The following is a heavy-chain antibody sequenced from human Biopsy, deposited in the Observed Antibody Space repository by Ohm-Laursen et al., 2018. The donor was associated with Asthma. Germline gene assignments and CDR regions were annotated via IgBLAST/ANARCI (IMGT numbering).Heavy chain of an antibody. D-gene: IGHD2-21*02. CDR2: ISYTGSA. Sequence: TLSLTCTVSGGSMSSSSYYWGWIRQPPGKGLEWMGSISYTGSAYHNPSLKSRVTISIDASKNQFSLKLTSVTAADTAVYYCARGVDRVTGLLDHFDSWGQGTLVTVSS. J-gene: IGHJ4*02. CDR1: GGSMSSSSYY. V-gene: IGHV4-39*07. CDR3: ARGVDRVTGLLDHFDS.